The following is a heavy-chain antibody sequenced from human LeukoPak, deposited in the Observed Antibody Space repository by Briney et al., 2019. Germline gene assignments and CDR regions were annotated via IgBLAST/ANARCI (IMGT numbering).Heavy chain of an antibody. V-gene: IGHV3-30*04. Sequence: GRSLRLSCAASGFTFSSYAMHWVRQAPGKGLEWVTIISFDGSNKYYADSVKGRFTISRDNSKNTLYLQMNSLRAEDTAVYYCAKARSMDLWTVPFDHWGQGTLVTVSS. CDR1: GFTFSSYA. J-gene: IGHJ4*02. D-gene: IGHD3-10*01. CDR3: AKARSMDLWTVPFDH. CDR2: ISFDGSNK.